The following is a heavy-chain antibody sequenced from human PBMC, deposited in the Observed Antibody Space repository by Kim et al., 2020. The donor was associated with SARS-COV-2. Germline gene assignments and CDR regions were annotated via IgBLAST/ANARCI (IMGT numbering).Heavy chain of an antibody. CDR2: INHSGST. J-gene: IGHJ6*02. V-gene: IGHV4-34*01. CDR3: ARGRGSWYQGCYYYGMDV. CDR1: GGSFSGYY. D-gene: IGHD6-13*01. Sequence: SETLSLTCAVYGGSFSGYYWSWIRQPPGKGLEWIGEINHSGSTNYNPSLKSRVTISVDTSKNQFSLKLSSVTAADTAVYYCARGRGSWYQGCYYYGMDVWGQGTTVTVSS.